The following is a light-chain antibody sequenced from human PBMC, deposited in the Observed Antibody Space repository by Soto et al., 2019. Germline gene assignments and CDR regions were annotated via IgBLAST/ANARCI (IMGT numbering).Light chain of an antibody. CDR2: EVS. CDR3: SSSSASGIHV. V-gene: IGLV2-14*01. J-gene: IGLJ2*01. CDR1: SSDVGGYNW. Sequence: QSALTQPASVSGSPGQSITISCTGTSSDVGGYNWVAWYQQHPGKVPKLMIYEVSNRPSGVSNRFSGSKSGNTASLTISGLQAEDEAHYYCSSSSASGIHVFGGATKVTVL.